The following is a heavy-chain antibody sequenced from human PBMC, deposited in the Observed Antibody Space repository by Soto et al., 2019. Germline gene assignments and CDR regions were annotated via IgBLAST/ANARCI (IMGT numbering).Heavy chain of an antibody. Sequence: EVQLVESGGGLVKPGGSLRLSCAASGFTFSSYSMNWVRQAPGKGLEWVSSISSSSSYIYYADSVKGRFTISRDNAKNSLYLQMNSLRAEDTAVYYCARGGLVPAAPVDYWGQGTLVTVSS. V-gene: IGHV3-21*01. CDR3: ARGGLVPAAPVDY. CDR2: ISSSSSYI. D-gene: IGHD2-2*01. J-gene: IGHJ4*02. CDR1: GFTFSSYS.